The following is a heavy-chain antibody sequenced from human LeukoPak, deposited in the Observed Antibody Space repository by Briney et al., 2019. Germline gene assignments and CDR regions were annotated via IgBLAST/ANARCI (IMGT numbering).Heavy chain of an antibody. V-gene: IGHV3-23*01. D-gene: IGHD2-2*01. CDR1: GFTFSSYA. CDR3: AKALMVEPAATPFDY. Sequence: GGSLRLSCAASGFTFSSYAMSWVRQAPGKGLEWVSAISGSGGSTYYADSVKGRFTISRDNSKNTLYLQMNSLRAEDTAVYYCAKALMVEPAATPFDYWGQGTLVTVSS. CDR2: ISGSGGST. J-gene: IGHJ4*02.